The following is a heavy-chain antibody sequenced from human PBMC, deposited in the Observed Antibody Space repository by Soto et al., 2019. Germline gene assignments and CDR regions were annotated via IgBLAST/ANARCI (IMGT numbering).Heavy chain of an antibody. CDR2: IKSTTEGGTA. CDR1: GFSFKDAW. J-gene: IGHJ4*02. Sequence: EVQLVESGGGFVESGGSLRLSCAASGFSFKDAWMTWLRQAPGKGLERVGPIKSTTEGGTADYGAAVKGRFTISIDESKGTLYLHMGGLKREHSGVYYCAAVFQLRVRLFVSLGPGTQVTVSS. D-gene: IGHD1-1*01. CDR3: AAVFQLRVRLFVS. V-gene: IGHV3-15*07.